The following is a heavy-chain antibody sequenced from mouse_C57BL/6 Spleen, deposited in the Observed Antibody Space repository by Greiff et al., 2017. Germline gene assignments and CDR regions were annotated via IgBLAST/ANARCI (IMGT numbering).Heavy chain of an antibody. CDR3: ARAQGSLAWFAY. CDR2: INPGSGGT. Sequence: VQLQQSGAELVRPGTSVKVSCKASGYAFTNYLIEWVKQRPGQGLEWIGVINPGSGGTNYNEKFKGKATLTADKSSSTAYMQLSSLTSEDSAVYFCARAQGSLAWFAYWGQGTLVTVSA. CDR1: GYAFTNYL. V-gene: IGHV1-54*01. J-gene: IGHJ3*01. D-gene: IGHD1-1*02.